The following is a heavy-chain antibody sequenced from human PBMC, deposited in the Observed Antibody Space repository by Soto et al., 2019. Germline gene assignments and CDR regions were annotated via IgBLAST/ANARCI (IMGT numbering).Heavy chain of an antibody. Sequence: QVQLVQSGAEVKKPGASVKVSCKASGYTFTGYYIHWVRQAPGQGLEWMGWINPNSGGTKYPQKFQGRVTMTMDTSISTVYMSLTGLKSDDTAVYFCVRDLAKGGGSAGFDYWGQGTLVAVSS. CDR3: VRDLAKGGGSAGFDY. CDR2: INPNSGGT. V-gene: IGHV1-2*02. CDR1: GYTFTGYY. D-gene: IGHD2-15*01. J-gene: IGHJ4*02.